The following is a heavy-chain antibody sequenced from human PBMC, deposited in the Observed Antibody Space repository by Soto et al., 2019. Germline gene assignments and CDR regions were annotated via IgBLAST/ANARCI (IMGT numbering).Heavy chain of an antibody. V-gene: IGHV3-21*01. D-gene: IGHD3-3*01. CDR3: ARDTIFRRFLDY. CDR2: ISSSSSYI. Sequence: GGSLRLSCAASGFTFSSYSMNWVRQAPGRGLEWVSSISSSSSYIYYADSVKGRFTISRDNAKNSLYLQMNSLRAEDTAVYYCARDTIFRRFLDYWGQGTLVTVS. CDR1: GFTFSSYS. J-gene: IGHJ4*02.